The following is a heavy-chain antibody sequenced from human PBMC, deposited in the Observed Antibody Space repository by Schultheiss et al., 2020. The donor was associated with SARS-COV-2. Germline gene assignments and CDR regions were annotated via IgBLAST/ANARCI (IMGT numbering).Heavy chain of an antibody. CDR2: INPNSGGT. CDR1: GYTFTGYY. CDR3: ARDSLAAAGRDY. V-gene: IGHV1-2*04. D-gene: IGHD6-13*01. J-gene: IGHJ4*02. Sequence: ASVKVSCKASGYTFTGYYMHWVRQAPGQGLEWMGWINPNSGGTNYAQKFQGWVTMTRDTSISTGYMELSRLRSDDTAVYYCARDSLAAAGRDYWGQGTLVTVSS.